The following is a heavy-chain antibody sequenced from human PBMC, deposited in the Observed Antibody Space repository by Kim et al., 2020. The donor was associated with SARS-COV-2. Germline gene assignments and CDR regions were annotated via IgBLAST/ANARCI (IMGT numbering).Heavy chain of an antibody. CDR3: ASYREGFFDY. Sequence: TNYNPSLKSRVTISVDKSKNQFSLKLSSVTAADTAVYYCASYREGFFDYWGQGTLVTVSS. V-gene: IGHV4-4*02. J-gene: IGHJ4*02. D-gene: IGHD1-26*01. CDR2: T.